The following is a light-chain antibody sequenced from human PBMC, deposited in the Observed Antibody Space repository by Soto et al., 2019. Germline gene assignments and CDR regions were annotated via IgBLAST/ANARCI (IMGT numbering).Light chain of an antibody. Sequence: QSVLTQPPSASGNPGQTVTISCSGSSSNIGINYVYWYQQLPGTAPKLLIYRNSQRPSGIPDSFSGSKSGTSASLAISGLRSEDEVDYYCAAWDDSLGSHAVFGGGTQLTVL. CDR2: RNS. CDR1: SSNIGINY. CDR3: AAWDDSLGSHAV. J-gene: IGLJ7*01. V-gene: IGLV1-47*01.